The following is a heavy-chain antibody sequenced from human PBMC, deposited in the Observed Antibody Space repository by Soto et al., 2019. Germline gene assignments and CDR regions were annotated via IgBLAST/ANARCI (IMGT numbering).Heavy chain of an antibody. CDR2: INVGNGNT. V-gene: IGHV1-3*01. Sequence: ASVKVSCKASGYTFTGYYMHWVRQAPGQGLEWMGWINVGNGNTENSQKFQGGVRITRDTSASTVYMELSSLRSEDTAVYYCAREYYDRSGNPYFDHWGQGTLVTVYS. J-gene: IGHJ4*02. CDR3: AREYYDRSGNPYFDH. CDR1: GYTFTGYY. D-gene: IGHD3-9*01.